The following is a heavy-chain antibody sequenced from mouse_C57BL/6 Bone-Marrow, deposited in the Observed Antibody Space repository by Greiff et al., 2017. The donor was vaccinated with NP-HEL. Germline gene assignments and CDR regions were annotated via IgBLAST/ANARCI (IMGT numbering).Heavy chain of an antibody. CDR1: GYTFTSYG. CDR3: ARSGYSNYFDY. D-gene: IGHD2-5*01. CDR2: IYPRSGNT. V-gene: IGHV1-81*01. J-gene: IGHJ2*01. Sequence: VKLQESGAELARPGASVKLSCKASGYTFTSYGISWVKQRTGQGLEWIGEIYPRSGNTYYNEKFKGKATLTADKSSSTAYMELRSLTSEDSAVYFCARSGYSNYFDYWGQGTTLTVSS.